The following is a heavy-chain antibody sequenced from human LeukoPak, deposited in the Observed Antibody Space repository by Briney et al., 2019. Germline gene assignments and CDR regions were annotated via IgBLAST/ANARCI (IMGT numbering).Heavy chain of an antibody. V-gene: IGHV4-34*01. J-gene: IGHJ5*02. CDR1: GGSFSGYY. Sequence: SETLSLTCAVYGGSFSGYYWSWIRQPPGKGLEWIGEINHSGSTNYNPSLKSRVTISVDTSKNQFSLKLSSVTAADTAVYYCARDYGLGSHTRLAWFDPWGQGTLVTVSS. D-gene: IGHD3-10*01. CDR2: INHSGST. CDR3: ARDYGLGSHTRLAWFDP.